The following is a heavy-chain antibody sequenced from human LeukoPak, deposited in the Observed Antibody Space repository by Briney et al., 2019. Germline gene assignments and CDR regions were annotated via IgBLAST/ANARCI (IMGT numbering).Heavy chain of an antibody. V-gene: IGHV1-46*01. CDR1: GYTFTSYY. J-gene: IGHJ6*02. CDR2: INPSSGAT. Sequence: ASVKVSCKTSGYTFTSYYIHWVRQAPGQGLEWMGIINPSSGATNYAQKFQGRVTMTRNTSTSTVYMELSSQRSEDTAVYYCARATNFYYYYGMDVWGQGTTVTVSS. D-gene: IGHD1-26*01. CDR3: ARATNFYYYYGMDV.